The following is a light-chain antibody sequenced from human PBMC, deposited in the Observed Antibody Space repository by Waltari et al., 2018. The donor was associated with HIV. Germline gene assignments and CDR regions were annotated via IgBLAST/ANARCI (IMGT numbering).Light chain of an antibody. CDR3: QQYNDWPLT. CDR1: QTVSSS. J-gene: IGKJ4*01. Sequence: EIVMTQSPATLSVSPGERVTVSCRASQTVSSSLAWYQQKPGQAPRLLIYGASTRATGIAARFSGSGSGTEFALTISSLQSEDFAVYDCQQYNDWPLTFGGGTRVEIK. V-gene: IGKV3-15*01. CDR2: GAS.